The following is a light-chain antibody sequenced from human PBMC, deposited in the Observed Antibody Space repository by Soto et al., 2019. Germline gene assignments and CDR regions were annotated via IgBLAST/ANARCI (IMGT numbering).Light chain of an antibody. V-gene: IGLV1-51*01. CDR3: GTWDSSLSAYV. J-gene: IGLJ1*01. Sequence: QSVLTHPPSVSAAPGQKVTVSVSGSSSNIGNNYVSWYQQLSGTAPKLLIYDNNKRPSGIPDRFSGSKSGTSATLGITGLQTGDEDDYYCGTWDSSLSAYVFGTGTKVNVL. CDR2: DNN. CDR1: SSNIGNNY.